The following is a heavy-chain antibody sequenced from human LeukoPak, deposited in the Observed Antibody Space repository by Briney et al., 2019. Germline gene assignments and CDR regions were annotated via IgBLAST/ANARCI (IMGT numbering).Heavy chain of an antibody. D-gene: IGHD2-2*01. CDR3: AKGLQYQLPYDNYSRDV. J-gene: IGHJ6*02. CDR1: GFTFSSYG. Sequence: PGGSLRLSCAASGFTFSSYGMHWVRQAPGKGLEWVAVISYDGSNKYYADSVKGRFTISRDNSKNTLYLQMNSLRAEDTAVYYCAKGLQYQLPYDNYSRDVCGQGTTVTVSS. V-gene: IGHV3-30*18. CDR2: ISYDGSNK.